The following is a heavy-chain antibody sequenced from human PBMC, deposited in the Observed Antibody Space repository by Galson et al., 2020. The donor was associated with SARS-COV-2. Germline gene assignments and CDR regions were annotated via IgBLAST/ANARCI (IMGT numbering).Heavy chain of an antibody. CDR2: IWYDGSNK. V-gene: IGHV3-33*01. J-gene: IGHJ1*01. CDR1: GFTFSSYG. CDR3: ARDFAVSEGEYFQH. D-gene: IGHD2-8*01. Sequence: QLGESLKISCAASGFTFSSYGMHWVRQAPGKGLEWVAVIWYDGSNKYYADSVKGRFTISRDNSKNTLYLQMNSLRAEDTAVYYCARDFAVSEGEYFQHWGQGTLVTVSS.